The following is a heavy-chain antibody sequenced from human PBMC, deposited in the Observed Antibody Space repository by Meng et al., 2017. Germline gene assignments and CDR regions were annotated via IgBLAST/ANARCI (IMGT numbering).Heavy chain of an antibody. D-gene: IGHD4-17*01. CDR1: GYTCTGYY. CDR2: INPNSGGT. Sequence: VQLGRVGAEVHKPGASVKVSSKVLGYTCTGYYMHGGRQAPGQGLEWIGRINPNSGGTNYAQKFQGRVTMTRDTSICTAYMELSRLRSDDTAVYYCARDDYGDYFDYWGQGTLVTVSS. J-gene: IGHJ4*02. CDR3: ARDDYGDYFDY. V-gene: IGHV1-2*06.